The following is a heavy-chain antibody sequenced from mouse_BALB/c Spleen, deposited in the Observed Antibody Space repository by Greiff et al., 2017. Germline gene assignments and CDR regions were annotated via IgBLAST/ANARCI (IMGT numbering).Heavy chain of an antibody. Sequence: VQLQQSGAELVRPGASVTLSCKASGYTFTDYEMHWVKQTPVHGLEWIGAIDPETGGTAYNQKFKGKATLTADNSSSTAYMELRSLTSEDSAVYYCTRTGNYEYYLDYWGQGTTLTVSS. D-gene: IGHD2-4*01. CDR1: GYTFTDYE. CDR3: TRTGNYEYYLDY. V-gene: IGHV1-15*01. CDR2: IDPETGGT. J-gene: IGHJ2*01.